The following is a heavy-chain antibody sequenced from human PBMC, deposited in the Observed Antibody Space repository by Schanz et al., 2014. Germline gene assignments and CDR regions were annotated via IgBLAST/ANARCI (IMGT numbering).Heavy chain of an antibody. CDR2: IGGSGDST. CDR1: GFIVSSTY. D-gene: IGHD2-21*02. V-gene: IGHV3-66*01. J-gene: IGHJ6*03. Sequence: EVQLVESVGDLVQPGGSQRLSCAASGFIVSSTYMTWVRQAPGKGLEWVSGIGGSGDSTHYADSVKGRFIISRDNSKNTLYLQVNSLRVEDTAVYYCARPSDSSWYMDVWGKGTTVTVSS. CDR3: ARPSDSSWYMDV.